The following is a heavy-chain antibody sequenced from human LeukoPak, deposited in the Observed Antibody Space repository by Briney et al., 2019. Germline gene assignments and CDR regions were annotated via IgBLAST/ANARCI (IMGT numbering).Heavy chain of an antibody. CDR1: GFTFSSYA. V-gene: IGHV3-30-3*01. J-gene: IGHJ4*02. Sequence: GRSLRLSCAASGFTFSSYAMHWVRQAPVKGLEWVAVISYDGSNKYYADSVKGRFTISRDNSKNTLYLQMNSLRAEDTAVYYCARSFKAMGSPDYWGQGTLVTVSS. CDR2: ISYDGSNK. CDR3: ARSFKAMGSPDY. D-gene: IGHD5-18*01.